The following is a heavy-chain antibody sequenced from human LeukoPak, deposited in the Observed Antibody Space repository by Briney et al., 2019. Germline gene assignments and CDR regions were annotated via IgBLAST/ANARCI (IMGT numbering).Heavy chain of an antibody. J-gene: IGHJ4*02. CDR1: GFTVSSNY. D-gene: IGHD1-1*01. CDR2: IYSGGST. CDR3: ARDQGVADWTEGFDY. V-gene: IGHV3-66*01. Sequence: GGSLRLSCAASGFTVSSNYMSWVRQAPGKGLEWVSVIYSGGSTYYADSVKGRFTISRDNSKNTLYLQMNSLRAEDTAVYYCARDQGVADWTEGFDYWGQGTLVTVSS.